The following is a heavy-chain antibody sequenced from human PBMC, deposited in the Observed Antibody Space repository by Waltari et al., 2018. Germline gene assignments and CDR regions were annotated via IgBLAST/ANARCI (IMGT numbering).Heavy chain of an antibody. V-gene: IGHV1-2*02. CDR3: ARERGSSSQFDP. J-gene: IGHJ5*02. CDR2: ITPSSGGT. CDR1: GFTFTGYY. Sequence: QVQLVQSGAEVKKPGASVKVSCKSSGFTFTGYYIHWGRQAPGQGLEWMGWITPSSGGTKYAQKFQGRVAMTRDTSISTAYMELTRLTSEDTAVYYCARERGSSSQFDPWGQGTLVTVSS. D-gene: IGHD6-13*01.